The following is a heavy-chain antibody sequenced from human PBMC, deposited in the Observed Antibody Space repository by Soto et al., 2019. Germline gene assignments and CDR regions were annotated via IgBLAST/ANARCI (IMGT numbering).Heavy chain of an antibody. V-gene: IGHV1-69*12. D-gene: IGHD5-18*01. Sequence: QVQLVQSGAEVKKPGSSVKVSCKASGGTFSSYAISWVRQAPGQGLEWMGGIIPIFGTANYAQKFQGRVTINADESPSTAYMELSSLRYEDTAVYYCAKHRGYSYAPLGEFDYWGQGTLVTVSS. CDR2: IIPIFGTA. J-gene: IGHJ4*02. CDR1: GGTFSSYA. CDR3: AKHRGYSYAPLGEFDY.